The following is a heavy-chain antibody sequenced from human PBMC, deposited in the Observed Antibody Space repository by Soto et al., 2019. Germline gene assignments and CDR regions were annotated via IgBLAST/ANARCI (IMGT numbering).Heavy chain of an antibody. CDR2: INPGNGDT. Sequence: QVQLVQSGAEVKKPGASVKVSCKASGYTFANFAIHWVRQAPGQRLEWMGWINPGNGDTKYTQNFQGRVTITRDTSASTAYMELSSLISDDTAVYYWAREQNRGGSYRFYYCYGMGVWGQGTTVTVSS. V-gene: IGHV1-3*01. J-gene: IGHJ6*02. CDR3: AREQNRGGSYRFYYCYGMGV. D-gene: IGHD1-26*01. CDR1: GYTFANFA.